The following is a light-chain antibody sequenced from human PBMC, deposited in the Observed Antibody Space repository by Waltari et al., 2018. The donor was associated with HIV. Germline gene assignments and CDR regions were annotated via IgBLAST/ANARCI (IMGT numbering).Light chain of an antibody. CDR2: GAS. CDR3: QQYNNWPGIT. V-gene: IGKV3-15*01. Sequence: EILMTQSPATLSVSHGERATLSCRASQSINNNLAWYQQKPGQPPRLLIYGASTGATGIPARFSGSGSGTEFTLTISSLQSEDFAVYYCQQYNNWPGITFGPGTKVDIK. CDR1: QSINNN. J-gene: IGKJ3*01.